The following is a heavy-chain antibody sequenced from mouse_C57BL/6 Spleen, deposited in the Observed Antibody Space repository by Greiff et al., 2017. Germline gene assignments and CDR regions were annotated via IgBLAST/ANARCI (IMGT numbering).Heavy chain of an antibody. Sequence: QVQLQQSGAELVRPGTSVKVSCKASGYAFTNYLIEWVKQRPGQGLEWIGVINPGSVGTNYNEKFKGKATLTADTSSSTAYMQLSSLTSEVSAVYFCARPLVSSLAWFAYWGQGTLVTVSA. D-gene: IGHD1-1*01. CDR1: GYAFTNYL. CDR3: ARPLVSSLAWFAY. CDR2: INPGSVGT. J-gene: IGHJ3*01. V-gene: IGHV1-54*01.